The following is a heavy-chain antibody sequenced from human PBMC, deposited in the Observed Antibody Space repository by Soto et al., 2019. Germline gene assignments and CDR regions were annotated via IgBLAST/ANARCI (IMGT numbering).Heavy chain of an antibody. Sequence: GGSLRLSCAASGFTFSSYAMHWVRQAPGKGLEYVSSISSSSNNIKYANSVKGRFTISRDNAKNTLYLQMNSLRAEDTAAYYCARGATSLDYWGRGTLVTVSS. D-gene: IGHD1-26*01. CDR1: GFTFSSYA. CDR2: ISSSSNNI. V-gene: IGHV3-64*04. J-gene: IGHJ4*02. CDR3: ARGATSLDY.